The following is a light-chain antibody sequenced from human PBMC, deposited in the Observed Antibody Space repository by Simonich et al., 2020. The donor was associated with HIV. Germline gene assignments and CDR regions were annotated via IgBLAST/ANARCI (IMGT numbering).Light chain of an antibody. J-gene: IGLJ3*02. V-gene: IGLV2-23*01. CDR1: TSDVGSYNF. Sequence: QSALTQPASVSGAPGQSITISCTGTTSDVGSYNFLSCYQQHPGKAPKLMIYEGSTGPSGVSKRFSGSKSGNTASRTISGLQAEDEADYYCCSYAGSRTWVFGGGTKLTVL. CDR2: EGS. CDR3: CSYAGSRTWV.